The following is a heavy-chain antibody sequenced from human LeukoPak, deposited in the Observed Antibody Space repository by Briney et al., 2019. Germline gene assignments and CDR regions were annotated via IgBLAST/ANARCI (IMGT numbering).Heavy chain of an antibody. Sequence: PSETLSLTCSVSGGSISSFYWSWIRQPPGKGLEWIGEINHSGSTNYNPSLKSRVTISVDTSKNQFSLKLSSVTAADTAVYYCARLRRVATSFDYWGQGTLVTVSS. CDR1: GGSISSFY. D-gene: IGHD5-12*01. CDR2: INHSGST. J-gene: IGHJ4*02. CDR3: ARLRRVATSFDY. V-gene: IGHV4-34*01.